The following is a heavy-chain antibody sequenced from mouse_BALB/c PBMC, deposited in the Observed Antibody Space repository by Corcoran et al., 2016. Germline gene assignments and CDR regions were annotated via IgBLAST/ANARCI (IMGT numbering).Heavy chain of an antibody. J-gene: IGHJ2*01. CDR3: ARGYGNYYVDY. CDR2: IYPGSGNT. CDR1: GYTFTDYY. D-gene: IGHD2-10*02. V-gene: IGHV1-84*02. Sequence: QIQLQQSGPELVKPGASVKISCKASGYTFTDYYINWVKQKPGQGLEWIGWIYPGSGNTKYNEKFKGKATLTVDTSSSTAYMELSSLTSEDTAVDCCARGYGNYYVDYWGQGTTLTVS.